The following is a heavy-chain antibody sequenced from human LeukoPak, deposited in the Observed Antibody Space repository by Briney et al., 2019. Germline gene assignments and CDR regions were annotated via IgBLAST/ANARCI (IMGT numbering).Heavy chain of an antibody. Sequence: GGSLRLSCAVSGFTFSTYSMSWVRQAPGKGLGWVATLIEGVISKGHEDSVKGRFTISRDNAKNTVYLQMNSLRAEDTAVYYGAIAFRATCSGSFCYHFDSWGPGTLVTVSS. CDR3: AIAFRATCSGSFCYHFDS. V-gene: IGHV3-7*03. D-gene: IGHD2-2*01. CDR1: GFTFSTYS. J-gene: IGHJ4*02. CDR2: LIEGVISK.